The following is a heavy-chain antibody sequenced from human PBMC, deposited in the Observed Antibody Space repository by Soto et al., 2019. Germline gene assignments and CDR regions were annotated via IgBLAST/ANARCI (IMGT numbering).Heavy chain of an antibody. CDR1: GGSVSSGSYY. Sequence: PSETLSLTCTVSGGSVSSGSYYWSWIRQPPGKGLEWIGYIYYSGSTNYNPSLKSRVTISVDTSKNQFSLKLSSVTAADTAVYYCARDSITMVRGVITNWFDPWGQGTLITVSS. J-gene: IGHJ5*02. V-gene: IGHV4-61*01. D-gene: IGHD3-10*01. CDR3: ARDSITMVRGVITNWFDP. CDR2: IYYSGST.